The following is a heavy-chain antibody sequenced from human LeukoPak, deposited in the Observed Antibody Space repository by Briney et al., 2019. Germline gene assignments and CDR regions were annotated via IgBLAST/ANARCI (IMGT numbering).Heavy chain of an antibody. J-gene: IGHJ6*02. V-gene: IGHV3-48*03. CDR3: ARDCSGTSCYVFWEPGYGMDV. Sequence: GGSLRLSCAASGFTFSSDEMNWVRQAPGKGLEWVSYISSSGSTIYYADSVKGRFTISRDNAKNSLYLQTNSLRAEDTAVYYCARDCSGTSCYVFWEPGYGMDVWGQGTTVTVSS. CDR2: ISSSGSTI. CDR1: GFTFSSDE. D-gene: IGHD2-2*01.